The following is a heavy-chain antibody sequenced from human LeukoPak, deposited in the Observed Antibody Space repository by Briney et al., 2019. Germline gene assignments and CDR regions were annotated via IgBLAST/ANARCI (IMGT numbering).Heavy chain of an antibody. D-gene: IGHD3/OR15-3a*01. J-gene: IGHJ6*04. Sequence: SETLSLTCAVSGYSISSGYYWGWIRQSPGKGLEWIGNIYQSVTTYYSPSLKSRVAISADTPKNQFSLTLTSVTAADMAVYYCARGSNYYYSMDVWGKGTTVTVSS. V-gene: IGHV4-38-2*01. CDR2: IYQSVTT. CDR1: GYSISSGYY. CDR3: ARGSNYYYSMDV.